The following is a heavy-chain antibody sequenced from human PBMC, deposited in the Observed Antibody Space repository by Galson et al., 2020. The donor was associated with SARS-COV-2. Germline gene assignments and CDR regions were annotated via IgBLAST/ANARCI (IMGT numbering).Heavy chain of an antibody. V-gene: IGHV3-23*01. CDR2: IICNSGKT. D-gene: IGHD6-13*01. CDR1: GFSLSTYT. J-gene: IGHJ4*02. CDR3: AKDRPADGKGEVDY. Sequence: GGSLRLSCAASGFSLSTYTMHWVRQAPGRGLEWVSAIICNSGKTYYADSVKGRFTISRDTSRNTVVLEMNSLRAEDTAVYCCAKDRPADGKGEVDYGGQGTLVVVS.